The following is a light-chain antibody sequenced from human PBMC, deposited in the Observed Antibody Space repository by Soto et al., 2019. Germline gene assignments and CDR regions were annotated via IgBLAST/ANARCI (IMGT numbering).Light chain of an antibody. Sequence: EIVLTQSPATLSLSPGERATLSCRASQSVSNYLAWYQQKPGQAPRLLIYDTFNRANGIPARFSGSGSGTDFTLTISSLEPEDFAVYYCQQRSNWPPATFGQGTKLEIK. J-gene: IGKJ2*01. CDR1: QSVSNY. CDR3: QQRSNWPPAT. V-gene: IGKV3-11*01. CDR2: DTF.